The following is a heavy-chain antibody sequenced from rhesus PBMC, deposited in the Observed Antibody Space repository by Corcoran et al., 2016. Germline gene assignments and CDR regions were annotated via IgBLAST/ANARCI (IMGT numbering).Heavy chain of an antibody. CDR1: GGPIISSNW. Sequence: QLQLQESGPGLVKPSETLSLTCAVPGGPIISSNWWSWIRQPPGKGLEWIGRISGSGGSTSYNPSLKSRVTISTDTSKNQFSLKLSSVTAADTAVYYCARDYCTGSGCYATYRFDVWGPGVLVTVSS. D-gene: IGHD2-21*01. V-gene: IGHV4-57*01. CDR3: ARDYCTGSGCYATYRFDV. CDR2: ISGSGGST. J-gene: IGHJ5-1*01.